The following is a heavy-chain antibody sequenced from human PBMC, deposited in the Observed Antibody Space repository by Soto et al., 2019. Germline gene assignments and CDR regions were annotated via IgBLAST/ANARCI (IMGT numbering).Heavy chain of an antibody. CDR1: GGSFSGYY. Sequence: NPSETLSLTCAVYGGSFSGYYWSWIRQPPGKGLEWIGEINHSGSTNYNPSLKSRVTISVDTSKNQFSLKLSSVTAADTAVYYCARGDRYYYDSSGYPDYFDYWGQGTLDTVSS. D-gene: IGHD3-22*01. J-gene: IGHJ4*02. CDR2: INHSGST. V-gene: IGHV4-34*01. CDR3: ARGDRYYYDSSGYPDYFDY.